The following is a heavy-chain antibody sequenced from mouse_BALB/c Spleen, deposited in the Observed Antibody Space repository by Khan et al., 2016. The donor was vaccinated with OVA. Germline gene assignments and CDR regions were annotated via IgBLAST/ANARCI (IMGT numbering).Heavy chain of an antibody. CDR3: ARWFEGYSSLYAMDY. CDR1: GFSLTNSG. D-gene: IGHD2-3*01. V-gene: IGHV2-6*02. J-gene: IGHJ4*01. CDR2: IWSDGST. Sequence: QVQLKESGPGLVAPSQSLSITCTVSGFSLTNSGVLWVRQPPGKGLELLVVIWSDGSTHYNSVLKSQLSISKDNSKSQVFLKMNSLQTDDTAIYCWARWFEGYSSLYAMDYWGQGTSVTVSS.